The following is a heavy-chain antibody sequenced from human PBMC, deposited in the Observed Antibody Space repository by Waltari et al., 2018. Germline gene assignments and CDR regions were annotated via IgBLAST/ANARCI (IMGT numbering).Heavy chain of an antibody. V-gene: IGHV3-43*01. CDR1: GFTFDAYT. CDR3: AKDQSIAAAGPFDY. J-gene: IGHJ4*02. CDR2: ISWDGGST. D-gene: IGHD6-13*01. Sequence: EVQLVESGGVVVQPGGSLRLSCAASGFTFDAYTMHWVRQAPGKGLEWVSLISWDGGSTYYADSVKGRFTISRDNSKNSLYLQMNSLRTGDTALYYCAKDQSIAAAGPFDYWGQGTLVTVSS.